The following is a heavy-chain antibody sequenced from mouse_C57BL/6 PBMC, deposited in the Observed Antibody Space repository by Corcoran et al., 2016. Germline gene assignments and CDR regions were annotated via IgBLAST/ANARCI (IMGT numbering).Heavy chain of an antibody. Sequence: QVQLQQSGAELVRPGTSVKMSCKASGYTFTNYWIGWAKQRPGHGLEWIGDIYPGGGYTNYNEKFKGKATLTADKSSSTAYMQFSSLTSEDSAIYYCARSYDGYHGSFFAYWGQGTLVTVSA. D-gene: IGHD2-3*01. V-gene: IGHV1-63*01. CDR1: GYTFTNYW. J-gene: IGHJ3*01. CDR2: IYPGGGYT. CDR3: ARSYDGYHGSFFAY.